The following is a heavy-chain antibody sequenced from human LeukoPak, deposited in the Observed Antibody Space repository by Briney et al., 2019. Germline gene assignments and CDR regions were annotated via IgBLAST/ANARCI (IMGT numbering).Heavy chain of an antibody. Sequence: ASVKVSCKVSGYTFTDYYMHWVQQAPGKGLEWMGLVDPEDGETIYAEKFQGRVTITAETSTDTAYMELSSLRSEDTAVYYCATDSMVRGVIPLWGQGTLVTVSS. CDR1: GYTFTDYY. D-gene: IGHD3-10*01. CDR3: ATDSMVRGVIPL. CDR2: VDPEDGET. J-gene: IGHJ4*02. V-gene: IGHV1-69-2*01.